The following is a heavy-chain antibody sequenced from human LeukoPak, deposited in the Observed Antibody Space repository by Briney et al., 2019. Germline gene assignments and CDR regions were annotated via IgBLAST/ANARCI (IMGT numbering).Heavy chain of an antibody. CDR2: ISSSGSTI. D-gene: IGHD4-17*01. V-gene: IGHV3-11*04. CDR3: ARDRDYGDFDAFDI. CDR1: GFTFSDYY. J-gene: IGHJ3*02. Sequence: PGGSLRLSCAASGFTFSDYYMSWIRQAPGKGLEWVSYISSSGSTIYYADSVKGRFTISRDNAKNSLYLQMNGLRAEDTAVYYCARDRDYGDFDAFDIWGQGTMVTVSS.